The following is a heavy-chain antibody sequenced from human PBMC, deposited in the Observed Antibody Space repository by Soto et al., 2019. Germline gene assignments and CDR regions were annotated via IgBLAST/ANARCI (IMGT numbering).Heavy chain of an antibody. Sequence: SVKVSCKTSGYTFSTYHMHWVRQAPGQGLEWMGGIIPIFGTANYAQKFQGRVTITADESTSTAYMELSSLRSEDTAVYYCARPTRYYYDSSGQSAWFDPWGQGTLVTVSS. CDR1: GYTFSTYH. J-gene: IGHJ5*02. CDR2: IIPIFGTA. D-gene: IGHD3-22*01. V-gene: IGHV1-69*13. CDR3: ARPTRYYYDSSGQSAWFDP.